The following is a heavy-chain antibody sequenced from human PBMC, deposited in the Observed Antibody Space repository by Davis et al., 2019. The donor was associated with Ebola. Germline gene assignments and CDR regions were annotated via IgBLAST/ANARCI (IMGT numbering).Heavy chain of an antibody. V-gene: IGHV1-2*02. Sequence: ASVKVSCKTSGYRFTSYYIAWVRQAPGQGLEWMGWFSPNSGGSNHAQKFQGRVTTTGDTSISTAYMELTGLTSDDTAVYYCARAPWGEIDYWGQGTLVTVSS. D-gene: IGHD7-27*01. J-gene: IGHJ4*02. CDR3: ARAPWGEIDY. CDR1: GYRFTSYY. CDR2: FSPNSGGS.